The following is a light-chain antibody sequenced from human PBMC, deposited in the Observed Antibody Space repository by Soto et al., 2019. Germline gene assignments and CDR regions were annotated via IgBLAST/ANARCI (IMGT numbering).Light chain of an antibody. CDR2: ASS. CDR1: QCIRDD. Sequence: IRMTQSPSSLSASVGDRVTITCRASQCIRDDLAWYQQKPGKAPNLLIYASSHIQCGVPSRFSGSGSGTDFTLTISSLQPEDFATYYCLRDYNSPRTFGQGTKVDI. J-gene: IGKJ1*01. CDR3: LRDYNSPRT. V-gene: IGKV1-6*01.